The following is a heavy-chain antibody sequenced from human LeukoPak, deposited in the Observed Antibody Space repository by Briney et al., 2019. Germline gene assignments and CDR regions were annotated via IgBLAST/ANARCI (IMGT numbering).Heavy chain of an antibody. CDR3: AREMATNYYYYYGMDV. CDR2: MNPNSGNT. Sequence: ASVKVSCKASGYTFTSYDINWVRQATGQGLEWMGWMNPNSGNTGYAQKFQGRVTMTRNTSISTAYMELSSLRSEDTAVYYCAREMATNYYYYYGMDVWGQGTTVTVSS. CDR1: GYTFTSYD. V-gene: IGHV1-8*01. D-gene: IGHD5-24*01. J-gene: IGHJ6*02.